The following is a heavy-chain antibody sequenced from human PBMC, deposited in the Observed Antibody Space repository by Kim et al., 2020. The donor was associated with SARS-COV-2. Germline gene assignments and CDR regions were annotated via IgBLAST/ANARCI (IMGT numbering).Heavy chain of an antibody. J-gene: IGHJ6*02. CDR2: ISSTSSYI. CDR3: ARDRAPRRIAVAGTDYYDGMDV. CDR1: GFTFTTYS. Sequence: GGSLRLSCAASGFTFTTYSMNWVRQAPGKGLEWVSSISSTSSYIYYADSLKGRFTISRDNAKNSLFLEMNSLRAEDTGLYYCARDRAPRRIAVAGTDYYDGMDVWGQGTTVTVSS. V-gene: IGHV3-21*06. D-gene: IGHD6-19*01.